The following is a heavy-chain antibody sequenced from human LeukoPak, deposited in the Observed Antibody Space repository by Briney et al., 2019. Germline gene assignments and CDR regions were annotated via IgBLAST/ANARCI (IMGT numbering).Heavy chain of an antibody. D-gene: IGHD2-2*01. CDR2: IYSGGST. V-gene: IGHV3-66*01. CDR1: GFTVSSSY. CDR3: ARGRLGYCSS. J-gene: IGHJ4*02. Sequence: PGGSLRLSCAASGFTVSSSYMTWVRQAPGKGLEWVSIIYSGGSTFPADSVKGRFTISRDNSKNTLFLQMNSLRVEDTAVYYCARGRLGYCSSWGQGTLVTVSS.